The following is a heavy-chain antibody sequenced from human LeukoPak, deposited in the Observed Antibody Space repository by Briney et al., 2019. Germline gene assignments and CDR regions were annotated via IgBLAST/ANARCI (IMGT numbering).Heavy chain of an antibody. J-gene: IGHJ4*02. CDR1: GGSFSGYY. CDR3: ARGGRGYSYPFDY. D-gene: IGHD5-18*01. Sequence: ASVTLSLTCAVYGGSFSGYYWSWIRQPPGKGLEWIGEINHSGSTNYNPSLKSRVTISVDTSKNQFSLKLSSVTAADTAVYYCARGGRGYSYPFDYWGQGTLVTVSS. V-gene: IGHV4-34*01. CDR2: INHSGST.